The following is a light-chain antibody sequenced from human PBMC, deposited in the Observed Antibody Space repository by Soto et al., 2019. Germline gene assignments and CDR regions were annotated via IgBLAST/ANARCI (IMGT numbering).Light chain of an antibody. CDR1: QSVSSSY. V-gene: IGKV3-20*01. J-gene: IGKJ1*01. CDR2: GAS. CDR3: QQYNNWPWT. Sequence: VLTQSPGTLSLSPGERATLSCRASQSVSSSYLAWYQQKPGQSPRLLIYGASSRATGIPDRFSGSGSGTDFTLTISSLQSEDFAVYYCQQYNNWPWTFGQGTKVDIK.